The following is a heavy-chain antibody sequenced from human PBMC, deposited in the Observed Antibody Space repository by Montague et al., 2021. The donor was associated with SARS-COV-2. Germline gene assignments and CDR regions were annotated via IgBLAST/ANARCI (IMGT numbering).Heavy chain of an antibody. CDR1: GGAINSSNW. V-gene: IGHV4-4*02. CDR3: ARFLGFCSAATCCSSGMDV. D-gene: IGHD2-15*01. J-gene: IGHJ6*02. Sequence: SETLSLTCVVSGGAINSSNWWSWVRHPPGKVLEWIGEIYHWGSTNYNPPLKSRVTLSIDKSTNQLSLKLSSLTAADTAVYSCARFLGFCSAATCCSSGMDVWGQGTTVTVSS. CDR2: IYHWGST.